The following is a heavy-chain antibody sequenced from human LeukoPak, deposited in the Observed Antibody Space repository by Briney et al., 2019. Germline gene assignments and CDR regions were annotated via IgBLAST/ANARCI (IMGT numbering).Heavy chain of an antibody. CDR3: ARDSELGPFRWFDA. J-gene: IGHJ5*02. D-gene: IGHD1-26*01. CDR2: LSAYNGNT. Sequence: GASVKVSCKASGYTFTSYGISSVRQAPGQGLEWMGWLSAYNGNTNYAQKLEGRDTMTTDTSPSTAYMWLRSLRSDDTAVYSCARDSELGPFRWFDAWGQGTLVTV. V-gene: IGHV1-18*01. CDR1: GYTFTSYG.